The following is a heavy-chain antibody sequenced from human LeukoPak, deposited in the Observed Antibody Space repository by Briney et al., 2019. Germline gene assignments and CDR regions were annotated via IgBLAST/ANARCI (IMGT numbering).Heavy chain of an antibody. Sequence: SETLSLTCAVYGGSFSGYYWSWIRQPPGKGLEWIGEINHSGSTNYNPSLKSRVTISVDTSKNQFSLKLSSVTAADTAVYYCARDMLRFLEWLEPYAFDIWGQGTMVTVSS. V-gene: IGHV4-34*01. CDR2: INHSGST. CDR1: GGSFSGYY. D-gene: IGHD3-3*01. J-gene: IGHJ3*02. CDR3: ARDMLRFLEWLEPYAFDI.